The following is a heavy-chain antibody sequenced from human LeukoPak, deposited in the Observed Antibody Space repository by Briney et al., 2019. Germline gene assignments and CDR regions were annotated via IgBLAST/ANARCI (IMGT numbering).Heavy chain of an antibody. V-gene: IGHV3-53*01. D-gene: IGHD4-17*01. CDR1: GFTVSSNY. CDR2: IYSGGST. Sequence: GGSLRLSCAASGFTVSSNYMSWVRQAPGKGLEWVSVIYSGGSTYYADSVKGRFTFSRDNSKNTLYLQMNSLRAEDTAVYYCARAGGYGDYRFDPWGQGTLVTVSS. J-gene: IGHJ5*02. CDR3: ARAGGYGDYRFDP.